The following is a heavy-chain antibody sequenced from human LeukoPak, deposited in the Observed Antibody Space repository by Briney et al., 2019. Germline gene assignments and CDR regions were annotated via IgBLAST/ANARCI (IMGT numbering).Heavy chain of an antibody. CDR1: GYTFTNYD. CDR2: ISAHSGDT. CDR3: ARGGELRSIAAAGDIDY. V-gene: IGHV1-18*01. D-gene: IGHD6-13*01. J-gene: IGHJ4*02. Sequence: ASVKVSCKASGYTFTNYDINWVRQAPGQGLEWMGWISAHSGDTNYSQMFQGRLTMTTDTSTNTVYMELRSLRSDDTAVYYCARGGELRSIAAAGDIDYWGQGTLVTVSS.